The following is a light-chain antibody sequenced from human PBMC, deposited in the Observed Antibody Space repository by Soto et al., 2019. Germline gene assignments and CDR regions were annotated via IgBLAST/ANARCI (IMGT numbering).Light chain of an antibody. CDR1: AGAVTSAYY. CDR3: LLYYGGAQVL. Sequence: QAVVTQEPSLTVSPGGTVTLTCASSAGAVTSAYYTNWLQQKPGQAPRALIYSTNEKHSWTPARFSGSLLGGKAALTLSAAQPEDEADYYCLLYYGGAQVLFGGGTKPTVL. CDR2: STN. V-gene: IGLV7-43*01. J-gene: IGLJ2*01.